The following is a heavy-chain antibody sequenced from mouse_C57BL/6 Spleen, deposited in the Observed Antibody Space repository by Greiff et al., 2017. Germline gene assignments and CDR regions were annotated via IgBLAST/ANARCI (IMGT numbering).Heavy chain of an antibody. J-gene: IGHJ4*01. Sequence: VQVVESGAELARPGASVKLSCKASGYTFTSYGISWVKQRTGQGLEWIGEIYPRSGNTYYNEKFKGKATLTADKSSSTAYMELRSLTSEASAVYFCARQGQPSMDYWGQGTSVTVSS. V-gene: IGHV1-81*01. CDR3: ARQGQPSMDY. CDR1: GYTFTSYG. CDR2: IYPRSGNT. D-gene: IGHD3-3*01.